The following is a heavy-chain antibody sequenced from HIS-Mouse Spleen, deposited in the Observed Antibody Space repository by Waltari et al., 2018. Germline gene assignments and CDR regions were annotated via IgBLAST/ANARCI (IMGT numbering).Heavy chain of an antibody. CDR3: AREIPYSSSWYDWYFDL. Sequence: QLQLQESGPGLVKPSETLSLTCTVSGGSISSSSYYWGWIRQPPGKGLEWIGRIYYSGSTYDNPSLQSRVTISVDTSKTQFSLKLSSVTAADTAVYYCAREIPYSSSWYDWYFDLWGRGTLVTVSS. V-gene: IGHV4-39*07. J-gene: IGHJ2*01. CDR2: IYYSGST. CDR1: GGSISSSSYY. D-gene: IGHD6-13*01.